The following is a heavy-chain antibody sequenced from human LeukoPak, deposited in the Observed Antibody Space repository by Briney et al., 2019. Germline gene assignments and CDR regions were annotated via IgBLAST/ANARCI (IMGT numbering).Heavy chain of an antibody. D-gene: IGHD5-24*01. V-gene: IGHV3-15*01. CDR1: GFIVSTKY. J-gene: IGHJ4*02. Sequence: PGGSLRLSCAASGFIVSTKYMTWVRQAPGKGLEWVGRIKTKTDGGAVDYAAPVKGRFTISRDDSENTLFLQMNSLKSEDTAVYYCTTGGWLLPGDSWGQGTLVTVSS. CDR3: TTGGWLLPGDS. CDR2: IKTKTDGGAV.